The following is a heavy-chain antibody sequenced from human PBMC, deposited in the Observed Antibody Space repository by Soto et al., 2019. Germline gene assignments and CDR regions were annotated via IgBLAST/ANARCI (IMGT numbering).Heavy chain of an antibody. D-gene: IGHD3-22*01. CDR2: ISYIGGS. CDR3: AKEVGGYYPY. CDR1: GDSISSYY. V-gene: IGHV4-59*01. Sequence: SETLSLTCTVSGDSISSYYWSWIRQTPGEGLEWIGYISYIGGSNYNPSLKSRVTMSVDTSKNQFSLKVNSVTAADTAVYYCAKEVGGYYPYWGQGALVTV. J-gene: IGHJ4*02.